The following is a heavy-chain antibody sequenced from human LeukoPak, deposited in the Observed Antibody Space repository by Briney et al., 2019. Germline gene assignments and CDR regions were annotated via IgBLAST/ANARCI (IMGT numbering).Heavy chain of an antibody. V-gene: IGHV4-39*07. J-gene: IGHJ6*03. D-gene: IGHD3-16*01. CDR2: IYYSGST. CDR3: VTIRYYYHYMDV. Sequence: SETLSLTCTVSGGSISSSSYYWGWIRQPPGKGLEWIGSIYYSGSTYYNPSLKSRVTISVDTSKNQFSLKLSSVTAADTAVYYCVTIRYYYHYMDVWGKGTTVTVSS. CDR1: GGSISSSSYY.